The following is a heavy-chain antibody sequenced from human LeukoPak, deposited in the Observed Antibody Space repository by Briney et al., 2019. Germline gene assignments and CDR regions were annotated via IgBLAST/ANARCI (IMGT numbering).Heavy chain of an antibody. Sequence: GASVKVSCKASGYSFTTYDINWVRQATGQGLGWMGWMNPNSGNTGYAQRFQGRVTMTRDTSISTAYMELNSLTSEDTAVYYCARVIRPPNEKIAVNVAGWFDPWGQGTLVTVSS. CDR2: MNPNSGNT. J-gene: IGHJ5*02. CDR3: ARVIRPPNEKIAVNVAGWFDP. D-gene: IGHD6-19*01. CDR1: GYSFTTYD. V-gene: IGHV1-8*01.